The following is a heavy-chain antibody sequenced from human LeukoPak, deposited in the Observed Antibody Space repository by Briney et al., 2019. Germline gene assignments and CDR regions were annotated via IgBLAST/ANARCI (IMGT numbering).Heavy chain of an antibody. J-gene: IGHJ4*02. D-gene: IGHD3-9*01. V-gene: IGHV4-34*01. Sequence: ETLSLTCAVYGGSFSGYYWSWIRQPPGKGLEWIGEINHSGSTNYNPSLKSRVTISVDTSKNQFSLKLSSVTAADTAVYYCARHIHHYDILTGYYNGYFDYWGQGTLVTVSS. CDR3: ARHIHHYDILTGYYNGYFDY. CDR1: GGSFSGYY. CDR2: INHSGST.